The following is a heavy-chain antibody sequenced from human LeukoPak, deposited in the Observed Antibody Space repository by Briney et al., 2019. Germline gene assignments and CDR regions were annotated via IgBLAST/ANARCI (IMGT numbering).Heavy chain of an antibody. CDR3: ARGSYYDILTGFAFDI. J-gene: IGHJ3*02. V-gene: IGHV3-21*01. CDR2: ISSSSSYI. D-gene: IGHD3-9*01. Sequence: GGSLRLSCAASGFTFSSYSMNWVRQAPGKGLEWVSSISSSSSYIYYADSVKGRFTISRDNAKNSLYLQMNSLRAEDTAVYYCARGSYYDILTGFAFDIWGQGTMVTVSS. CDR1: GFTFSSYS.